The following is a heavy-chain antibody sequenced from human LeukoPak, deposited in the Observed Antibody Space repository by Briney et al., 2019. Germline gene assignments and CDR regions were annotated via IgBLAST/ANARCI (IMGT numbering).Heavy chain of an antibody. Sequence: GRSLRLSCAASGFTFSSYAMHWVRQAPGKGLEWVAFIRYDGSNKYYADSVKGRFTISRDNSKNTLYLQMDSLRAEDTAVYYCAREPIDTLLRFLEWLGFDYWGQGTLVTVSS. CDR3: AREPIDTLLRFLEWLGFDY. J-gene: IGHJ4*02. D-gene: IGHD3-3*01. CDR1: GFTFSSYA. V-gene: IGHV3-30*04. CDR2: IRYDGSNK.